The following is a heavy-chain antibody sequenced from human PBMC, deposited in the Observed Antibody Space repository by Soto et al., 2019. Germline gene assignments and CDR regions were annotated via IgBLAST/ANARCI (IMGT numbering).Heavy chain of an antibody. J-gene: IGHJ6*03. CDR1: GFTFSNYA. CDR2: ISGSGGST. V-gene: IGHV3-23*01. CDR3: AKEGGHSYYYYIVV. D-gene: IGHD5-18*01. Sequence: ESGGGLVQPGGSLRLSCAASGFTFSNYAMSWVRQAPGKGLEWVTAISGSGGSTYYADSVKGRLTISRDNSRTTLYLQMNSLGAEDTAVYYCAKEGGHSYYYYIVVWAKGTTVTVSS.